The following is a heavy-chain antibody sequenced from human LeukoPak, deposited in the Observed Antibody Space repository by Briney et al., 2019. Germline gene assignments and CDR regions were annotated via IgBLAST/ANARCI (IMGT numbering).Heavy chain of an antibody. CDR1: GFTFSSYG. V-gene: IGHV3-7*01. CDR3: ATVHMATIMY. Sequence: GGSLRLSCAASGFTFSSYGMHWVRQAPGKGLEWVANIKQDGSEKYYVDSVKGRFTISRDNAKNSLYLQMNSLRAEDTAVYYCATVHMATIMYWGQGTLVTVSS. CDR2: IKQDGSEK. D-gene: IGHD5-24*01. J-gene: IGHJ4*02.